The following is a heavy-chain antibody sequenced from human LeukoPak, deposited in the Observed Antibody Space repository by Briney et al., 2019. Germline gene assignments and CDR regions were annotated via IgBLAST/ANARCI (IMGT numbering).Heavy chain of an antibody. CDR3: ARQATMVRGVIRPFGY. Sequence: SETLSLTCTVSGGSISSHYWSWIRQPPGKGLEWIGYIYYSGNTNYNPSLKSRVTISVDTSKNQFSLKLSSVTAADTAVYYCARQATMVRGVIRPFGYWGQGTLVTVSS. CDR1: GGSISSHY. CDR2: IYYSGNT. J-gene: IGHJ4*02. V-gene: IGHV4-59*08. D-gene: IGHD3-10*01.